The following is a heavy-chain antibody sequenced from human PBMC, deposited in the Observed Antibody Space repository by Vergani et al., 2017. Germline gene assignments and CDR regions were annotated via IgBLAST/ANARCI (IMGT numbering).Heavy chain of an antibody. CDR3: AKVPRYSSYGMDV. CDR2: ISGSGGST. Sequence: EVQLLESEGGLVQPGGSLRLSCAASGFTFSSYAMSWVRQAPGKGLEWVSAISGSGGSTYYADSVKGRFTISRDNSKNTLYLQMNSLRAEDTAVYYCAKVPRYSSYGMDVWGQGTTVTVSS. J-gene: IGHJ6*02. CDR1: GFTFSSYA. D-gene: IGHD5-18*01. V-gene: IGHV3-23*01.